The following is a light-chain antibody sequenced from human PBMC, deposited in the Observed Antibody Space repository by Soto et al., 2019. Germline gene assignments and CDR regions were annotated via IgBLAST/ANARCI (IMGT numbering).Light chain of an antibody. CDR3: QQYGSSPWT. CDR2: GAS. J-gene: IGKJ1*01. CDR1: KSVSSSY. Sequence: EIVLTQSPGTLSLSPGERATLSCRASKSVSSSYLGWYQQRPGQAPRLLIYGASSRATGTPGRFSGSGSGTDFTLTISSLEPEDFAVYYCQQYGSSPWTFGQGTKVDIK. V-gene: IGKV3-20*01.